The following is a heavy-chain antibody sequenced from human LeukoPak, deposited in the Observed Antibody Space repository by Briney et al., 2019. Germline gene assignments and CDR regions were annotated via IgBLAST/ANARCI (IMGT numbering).Heavy chain of an antibody. J-gene: IGHJ3*02. CDR2: ISYDGTNK. Sequence: PGRSLRLSCAASGFTFSNYAMHWVRQAPGKGLEWVAVISYDGTNKYYADSVKGRFTISRDNSKNTMYLQMNSLRAEDTAMYYCARAPMSYDSSGFGGAFHIWGQGTMVTVSS. CDR1: GFTFSNYA. CDR3: ARAPMSYDSSGFGGAFHI. D-gene: IGHD3-22*01. V-gene: IGHV3-30-3*01.